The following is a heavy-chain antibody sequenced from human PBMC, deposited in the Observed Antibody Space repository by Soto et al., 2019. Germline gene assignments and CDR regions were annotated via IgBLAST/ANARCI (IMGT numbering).Heavy chain of an antibody. V-gene: IGHV4-59*01. Sequence: SETLSLTCTVSGGSIRSYYWSWIRQPPGKGLEWIGYTYNSGSTNYNPSLKSRVTISIDTPKNQFSLNLRSVTAADTAVYYCARDRAWEQQLGGFDSWGQGTLVTVSS. D-gene: IGHD6-13*01. CDR1: GGSIRSYY. CDR2: TYNSGST. J-gene: IGHJ4*02. CDR3: ARDRAWEQQLGGFDS.